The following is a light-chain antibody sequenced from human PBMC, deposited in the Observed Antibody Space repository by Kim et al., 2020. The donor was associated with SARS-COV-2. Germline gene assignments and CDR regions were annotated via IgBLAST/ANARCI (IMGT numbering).Light chain of an antibody. CDR3: QQRKSWPLT. V-gene: IGKV3-11*01. CDR1: LSVGTR. CDR2: EVS. J-gene: IGKJ5*01. Sequence: EVVLTQSPATLSLSPGERATLSCRASLSVGTRLAWFQQKPGQPPRLLMYEVSSRATATPARFSGSGSGTDFTLTISSLEPEDFAVYYCQQRKSWPLTFGQGTRLEIK.